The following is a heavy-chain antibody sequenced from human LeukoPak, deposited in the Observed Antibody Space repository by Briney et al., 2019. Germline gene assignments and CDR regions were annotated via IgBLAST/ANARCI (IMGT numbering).Heavy chain of an antibody. Sequence: GGSLRLSCAASGFTFSSYSMNWVRKAPGKGLEWVSYISSSSSTIYYADSVKGRFTISRDNAKNSLYLQMNSLRAEDTAVYYCARDRGYYDSSGYFDYWGQGTLVTVSS. J-gene: IGHJ4*02. V-gene: IGHV3-48*01. CDR3: ARDRGYYDSSGYFDY. CDR2: ISSSSSTI. D-gene: IGHD3-22*01. CDR1: GFTFSSYS.